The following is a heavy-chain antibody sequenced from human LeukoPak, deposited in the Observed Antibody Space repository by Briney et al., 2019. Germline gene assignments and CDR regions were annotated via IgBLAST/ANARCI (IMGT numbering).Heavy chain of an antibody. V-gene: IGHV4-34*01. CDR3: ARDFGVVIDY. J-gene: IGHJ4*02. Sequence: SETLSLTCAVYGGSFSGYYWSWIRQPPGKGLEWIGEINHSGSTNYNPSLKSRVTISVDTSMNQFSLKLSSVTAADTAVYYCARDFGVVIDYWGQGTLVTVSS. CDR1: GGSFSGYY. CDR2: INHSGST. D-gene: IGHD3-3*01.